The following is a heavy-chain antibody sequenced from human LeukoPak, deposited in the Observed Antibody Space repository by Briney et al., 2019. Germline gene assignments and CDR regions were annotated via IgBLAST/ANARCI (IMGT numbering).Heavy chain of an antibody. D-gene: IGHD4-23*01. J-gene: IGHJ3*01. CDR1: GFTFSSYA. V-gene: IGHV3-23*01. CDR3: ARRWVTLAATDAFDV. CDR2: INGSETST. Sequence: PGGSLRLSCAASGFTFSSYAMSWVRQAPGKGLEWVSSINGSETSTYYAESVKGRFTISRDNSKNTLDMLRTGLRADDTAVYYCARRWVTLAATDAFDVSGERKMVAISS.